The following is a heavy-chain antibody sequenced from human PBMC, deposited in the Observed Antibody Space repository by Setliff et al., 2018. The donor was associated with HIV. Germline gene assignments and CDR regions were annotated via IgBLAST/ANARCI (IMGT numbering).Heavy chain of an antibody. J-gene: IGHJ3*01. V-gene: IGHV3-23*01. CDR1: GFAFNTYD. D-gene: IGHD2-2*03. CDR3: AKPTNGFYPRAFDA. CDR2: VHVGGGRT. Sequence: GGSLRLSCAASGFAFNTYDMNWVRQAPGQRPEWVSVVHVGGGRTDYADSVRGRFVISRDDSKNMLYLQMSGLRGDDTAMYYCAKPTNGFYPRAFDAWSPGTMVTVSS.